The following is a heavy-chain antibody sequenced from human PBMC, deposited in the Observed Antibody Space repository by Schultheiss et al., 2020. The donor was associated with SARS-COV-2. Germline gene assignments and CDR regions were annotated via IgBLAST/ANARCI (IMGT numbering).Heavy chain of an antibody. V-gene: IGHV3-15*01. Sequence: GESLKISCAASGFIFSSYGMHWVRQAPGKGLEWVGRIKSKTDGGTTDYAAPVKGRFTISRDDSKNTLYLQMNSLKTEDTAVYYCTRDLGFGELLLDYWGQGTLVTVSS. CDR2: IKSKTDGGTT. CDR1: GFIFSSYG. J-gene: IGHJ4*02. CDR3: TRDLGFGELLLDY. D-gene: IGHD3-10*01.